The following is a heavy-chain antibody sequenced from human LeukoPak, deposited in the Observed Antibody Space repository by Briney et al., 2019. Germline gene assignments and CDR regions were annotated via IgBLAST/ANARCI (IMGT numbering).Heavy chain of an antibody. CDR1: GYTLTELS. CDR2: FDPEDGET. J-gene: IGHJ4*02. Sequence: ASVKVSCKVSGYTLTELSMHWVRQAPGKGLEWMGGFDPEDGETIYAQKFQGRVTMTEDTSTDTAYMELSSLRSEDTAVYYCAISSSLTGYFDYWGQGTLVTVSS. D-gene: IGHD6-13*01. CDR3: AISSSLTGYFDY. V-gene: IGHV1-24*01.